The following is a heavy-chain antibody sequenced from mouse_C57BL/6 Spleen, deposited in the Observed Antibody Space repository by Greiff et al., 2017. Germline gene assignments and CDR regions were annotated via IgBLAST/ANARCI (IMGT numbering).Heavy chain of an antibody. CDR3: DKKGVGDSSGYGFAY. CDR1: GFSLTSYG. D-gene: IGHD3-2*02. Sequence: QVQLQQSGPGLVQPSQSLSITCTVSGFSLTSYGVHWVRQSPGKGLEWLGVIWRGGSTDYNAAFMSRLSITKDNSKSQVFFKMNSLQADDTAIYYSDKKGVGDSSGYGFAYWGQGTLVTVSA. CDR2: IWRGGST. J-gene: IGHJ3*01. V-gene: IGHV2-5*01.